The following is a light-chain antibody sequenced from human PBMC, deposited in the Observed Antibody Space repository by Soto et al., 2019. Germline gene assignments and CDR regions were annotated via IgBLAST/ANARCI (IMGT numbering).Light chain of an antibody. CDR2: RNN. V-gene: IGLV1-47*01. J-gene: IGLJ1*01. CDR1: SSNIGSYY. Sequence: QSVLTQPPSASGTPGQRVTISCSGSSSNIGSYYVYWYQQLPGTAPNLLIYRNNQRPSGVHDRFSVSNSGTSAALAISGLRSEAEDDDYCSGWDDSLSVHYVFGTGTKLTVL. CDR3: SGWDDSLSVHYV.